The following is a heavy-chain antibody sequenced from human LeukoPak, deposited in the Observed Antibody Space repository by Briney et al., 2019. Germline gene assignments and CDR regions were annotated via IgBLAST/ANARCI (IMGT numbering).Heavy chain of an antibody. CDR2: ISSSSSYI. CDR1: GFTFSSYS. Sequence: GGSLRLSCAASGFTFSSYSMNWVRQAPGKGLEWVSSISSSSSYIYYADSVKGRFTISRDNAKNSLYLQMNSLRAEDTAVYYCARQGAYYDFWSGYYTDAFDIWGQGTMVTVSS. J-gene: IGHJ3*02. V-gene: IGHV3-21*01. CDR3: ARQGAYYDFWSGYYTDAFDI. D-gene: IGHD3-3*01.